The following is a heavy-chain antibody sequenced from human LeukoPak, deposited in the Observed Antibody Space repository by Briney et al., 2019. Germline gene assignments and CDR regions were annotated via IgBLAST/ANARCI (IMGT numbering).Heavy chain of an antibody. Sequence: PGGSLRLSXAASGFTFSSNYMNWVRQAQGKGLEWVSIIYSGGSTFYADSVKGRFTISRDNSKNTLHLQMNSLRAEDTAVYYCARSNDAFDIWGQGTMVTVSS. D-gene: IGHD5/OR15-5a*01. V-gene: IGHV3-53*01. CDR1: GFTFSSNY. CDR3: ARSNDAFDI. CDR2: IYSGGST. J-gene: IGHJ3*02.